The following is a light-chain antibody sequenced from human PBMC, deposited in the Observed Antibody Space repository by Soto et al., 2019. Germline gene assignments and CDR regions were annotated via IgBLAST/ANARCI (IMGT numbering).Light chain of an antibody. V-gene: IGKV1-8*01. CDR1: QGISSN. J-gene: IGKJ4*01. CDR2: TAS. Sequence: AIRMTQSPSSFSASTGDRVTITCRASQGISSNLAWYQVKPDKAPRLLIYTASYLERGVPSRFSCSGSGTDITLTISSLQSEDFAVYYCQQYFSYPLTFGGGTKVEIK. CDR3: QQYFSYPLT.